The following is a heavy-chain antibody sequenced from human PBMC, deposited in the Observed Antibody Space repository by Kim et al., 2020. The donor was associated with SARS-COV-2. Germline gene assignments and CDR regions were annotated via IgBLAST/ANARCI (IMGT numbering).Heavy chain of an antibody. CDR3: ARGERFLEWLPHYYYYGMDV. V-gene: IGHV1-69*13. CDR2: IIPIFGTA. Sequence: SVKVSCKASGGTFSSYAISWVRQAPGQGLEWMGGIIPIFGTANYAQKFQGRVTITADESTSTVYMELSSLRSEDTAVYYCARGERFLEWLPHYYYYGMDVWGQGTTVTVSS. CDR1: GGTFSSYA. D-gene: IGHD3-3*01. J-gene: IGHJ6*02.